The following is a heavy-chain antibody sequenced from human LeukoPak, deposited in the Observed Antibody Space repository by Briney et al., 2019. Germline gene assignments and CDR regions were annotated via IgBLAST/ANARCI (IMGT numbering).Heavy chain of an antibody. CDR3: ASGYYYDSSGHGQLDY. CDR2: INPNSGGT. D-gene: IGHD3-22*01. Sequence: ASVKVSCKASGYTFTGYYMHWVRQAPGQGLEWMGWINPNSGGTNYAQKFQGRVTMTRDTSISTAYMELSRLRSDDTAVYYCASGYYYDSSGHGQLDYWGQGTLVTVSS. V-gene: IGHV1-2*02. CDR1: GYTFTGYY. J-gene: IGHJ4*02.